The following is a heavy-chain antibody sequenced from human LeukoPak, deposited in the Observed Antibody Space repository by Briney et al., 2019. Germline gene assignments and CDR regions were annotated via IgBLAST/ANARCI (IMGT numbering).Heavy chain of an antibody. CDR3: AKKGYCTNGVCAGLPHDY. V-gene: IGHV3-23*01. D-gene: IGHD2-8*01. Sequence: GGSLRLSCAASGFTFSNYGMTWVRQAPGKRLEWVSGISGNGGYTYYADSVKGRFTMSRDNSKKTLYLQMNSLRAEDTALYYCAKKGYCTNGVCAGLPHDYWGQGTLVTVSS. CDR2: ISGNGGYT. J-gene: IGHJ4*02. CDR1: GFTFSNYG.